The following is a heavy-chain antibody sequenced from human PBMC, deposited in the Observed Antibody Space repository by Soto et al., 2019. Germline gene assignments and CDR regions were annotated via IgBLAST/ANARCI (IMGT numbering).Heavy chain of an antibody. V-gene: IGHV4-59*08. CDR3: ARRYGSAIDY. J-gene: IGHJ4*02. CDR2: IYYSGNT. CDR1: GGTISSWY. Sequence: QVQLQESGPGLVKPSETLSLTCTVSGGTISSWYWSWIRQPPGKGLEWIGYIYYSGNTNCNPSLKRRVTISVDTSKNQFSLKLSSVTAADTAVYYWARRYGSAIDYWGQGTLVTVAS. D-gene: IGHD1-26*01.